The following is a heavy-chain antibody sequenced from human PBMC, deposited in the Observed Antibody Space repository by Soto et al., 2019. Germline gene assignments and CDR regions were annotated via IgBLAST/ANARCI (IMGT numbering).Heavy chain of an antibody. CDR3: ARGLDHNWFDP. V-gene: IGHV4-30-4*01. D-gene: IGHD2-21*01. CDR2: IYYSGST. J-gene: IGHJ5*02. CDR1: GGSISSGDYY. Sequence: SETLSLTCTVSGGSISSGDYYWSWIRQPPGKGLEWIGYIYYSGSTYYNPSLRSRVTISVDTSKNQFSLTLSSVTAADTAVYFCARGLDHNWFDPWGQGTLVTVS.